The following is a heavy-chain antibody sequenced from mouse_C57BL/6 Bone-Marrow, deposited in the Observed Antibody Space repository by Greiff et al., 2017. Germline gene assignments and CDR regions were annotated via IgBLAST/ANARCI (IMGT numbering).Heavy chain of an antibody. CDR2: ISSGGSTT. V-gene: IGHV5-6*01. D-gene: IGHD6-1*01. CDR3: ARHRHRGYFDY. CDR1: GFTFSSYG. Sequence: EVMLVESGGDLVKPGGSLKLSCAASGFTFSSYGMTWVRQTPGKRLEWVATISSGGSTTYYPDSVKGRFTISRANAKNTLYLQMSSLTSEATAMYDCARHRHRGYFDYWGQGTTLTVSS. J-gene: IGHJ2*01.